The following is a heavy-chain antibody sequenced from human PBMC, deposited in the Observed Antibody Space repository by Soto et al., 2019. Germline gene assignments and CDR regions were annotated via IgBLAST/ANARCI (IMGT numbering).Heavy chain of an antibody. CDR1: GYTFTSYG. D-gene: IGHD5-18*01. CDR3: AKDSGYNYGYFRWFDP. CDR2: ISAYSGST. J-gene: IGHJ5*02. V-gene: IGHV1-18*01. Sequence: ASVKVSCKASGYTFTSYGISWVRQAPGQGLEWMGWISAYSGSTNYNPALKSRVTISVDTSKSQFSLKLSSVTAADTAVYYCAKDSGYNYGYFRWFDPWGQGTLVTVSS.